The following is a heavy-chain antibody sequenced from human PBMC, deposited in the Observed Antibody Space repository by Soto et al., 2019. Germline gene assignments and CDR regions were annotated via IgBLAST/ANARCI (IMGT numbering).Heavy chain of an antibody. CDR1: GFTFSSYG. V-gene: IGHV3-30*03. J-gene: IGHJ4*02. CDR2: ISYDGSNK. Sequence: GGSLRLSCAASGFTFSSYGMHWVRQAPGKGLEWVAVISYDGSNKYYADSVKGRFTISRDNSKNTLYLQVNSLRAEDTAVYYCALEIFDHWGQGTLVTVS. CDR3: ALEIFDH.